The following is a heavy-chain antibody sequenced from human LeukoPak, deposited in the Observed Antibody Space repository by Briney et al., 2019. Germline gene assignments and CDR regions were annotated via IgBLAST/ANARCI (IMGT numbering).Heavy chain of an antibody. J-gene: IGHJ4*02. CDR2: IRYDGSNK. Sequence: GGSQRLSCAASGFTFSSYGMHWVRQAPGKGLEWVAFIRYDGSNKYYADSVKGRFTISRDNSKNTLYLQMNSLRAEDTAVYYCATDGGPEYSSSWYLYWGQGTLVTVSS. CDR1: GFTFSSYG. V-gene: IGHV3-30*02. CDR3: ATDGGPEYSSSWYLY. D-gene: IGHD6-13*01.